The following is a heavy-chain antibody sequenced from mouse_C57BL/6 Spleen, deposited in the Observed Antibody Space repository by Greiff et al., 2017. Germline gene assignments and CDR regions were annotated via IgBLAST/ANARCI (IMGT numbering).Heavy chain of an antibody. V-gene: IGHV10-1*01. CDR1: GFSFNTYA. CDR3: VRHGRLRGFAY. CDR2: IRSKSNNYAT. Sequence: EVMLVESGGGLVQPKGSLKLSCAASGFSFNTYAMNWVRQAPGKGLEWVARIRSKSNNYATYYADSVKDRFTISRDDSESMLYLQMNNLKTEDTAMYYCVRHGRLRGFAYWGQGTLVTVSA. J-gene: IGHJ3*01. D-gene: IGHD2-12*01.